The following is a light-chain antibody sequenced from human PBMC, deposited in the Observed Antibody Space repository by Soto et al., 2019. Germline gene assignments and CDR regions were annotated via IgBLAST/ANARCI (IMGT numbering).Light chain of an antibody. CDR3: AAWDGSLNNVL. J-gene: IGLJ2*01. CDR1: GSSIGTNT. Sequence: QSVLTQPHSASGTPGQRVTISCSGSGSSIGTNTVNWYRQLPGTAPKLLIYGNNQRPSGVPDRFSGSKFGTSASLAISGLQSEDEADYYCAAWDGSLNNVLFGGGTKLTVL. V-gene: IGLV1-44*01. CDR2: GNN.